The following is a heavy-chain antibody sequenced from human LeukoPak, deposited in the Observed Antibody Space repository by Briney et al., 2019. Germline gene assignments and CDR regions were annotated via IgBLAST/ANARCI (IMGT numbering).Heavy chain of an antibody. CDR1: GYTFTYYY. Sequence: ASVKVSCKASGYTFTYYYIHWVRQAPGQGLEWMGWMNPNSGGTNYTQKFQGRVTITRDTSITTAYMELSRLRSDDTAVYFCTRDSYNDYYFDFWGQGTLVTVSS. CDR3: TRDSYNDYYFDF. J-gene: IGHJ4*02. D-gene: IGHD4/OR15-4a*01. V-gene: IGHV1-2*02. CDR2: MNPNSGGT.